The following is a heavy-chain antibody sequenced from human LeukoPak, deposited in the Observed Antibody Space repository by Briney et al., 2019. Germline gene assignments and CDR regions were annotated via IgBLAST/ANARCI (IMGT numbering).Heavy chain of an antibody. Sequence: PGGSLRLSCAASGFTFSDYYMSWIRQAPGKGLEWVSYISSSGSTIYYTDSVKGRFTISRDNAKNSLYLQMNSLRAEDTAVYYCARDPARTSAFDYWGQGTLVTVSS. CDR2: ISSSGSTI. J-gene: IGHJ4*02. CDR3: ARDPARTSAFDY. V-gene: IGHV3-11*04. D-gene: IGHD6-6*01. CDR1: GFTFSDYY.